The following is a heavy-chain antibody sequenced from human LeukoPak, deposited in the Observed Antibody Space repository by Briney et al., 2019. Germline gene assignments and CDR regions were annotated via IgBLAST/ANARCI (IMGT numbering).Heavy chain of an antibody. D-gene: IGHD6-13*01. Sequence: PGGSLRLSCAASGFTFSSYSMNWVRQAPGKGLEWVSSISSSSSYIYYADSVKGRFTISRDNAKNSLYLQMNSLRADDTAVYYCARDALYSSSLDVWGKGTTVTVSS. J-gene: IGHJ6*04. CDR1: GFTFSSYS. CDR3: ARDALYSSSLDV. CDR2: ISSSSSYI. V-gene: IGHV3-21*04.